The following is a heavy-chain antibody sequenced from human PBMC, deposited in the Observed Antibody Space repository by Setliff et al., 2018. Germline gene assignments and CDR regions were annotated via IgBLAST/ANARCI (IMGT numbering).Heavy chain of an antibody. CDR2: IYTSGGI. CDR3: ARLPNYVWGSPVDY. V-gene: IGHV4-4*07. D-gene: IGHD3-16*01. CDR1: GGSIRNYF. J-gene: IGHJ4*02. Sequence: SETLSLTCTVPGGSIRNYFWGWIRQPAGKGLEWIGRIYTSGGIDYNTSLRSRVTISVDTSKDQFSLKLSSVTAADTAVYYCARLPNYVWGSPVDYWGQGTLVTVSS.